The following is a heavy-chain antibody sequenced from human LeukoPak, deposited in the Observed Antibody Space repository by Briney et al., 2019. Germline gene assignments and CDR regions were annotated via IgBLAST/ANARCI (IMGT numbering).Heavy chain of an antibody. V-gene: IGHV4-39*07. CDR1: GGSISSYY. D-gene: IGHD1-26*01. CDR3: ASELLVRWEVKRGFDY. J-gene: IGHJ4*02. Sequence: SETLSLTCTVSGGSISSYYWSWIRQPPGKGLEWIGSIYYSGSTYYNPSLKSRVTISVDTSKNQFSLKLSSVTAADTAVYYCASELLVRWEVKRGFDYWGQGTLVTVSS. CDR2: IYYSGST.